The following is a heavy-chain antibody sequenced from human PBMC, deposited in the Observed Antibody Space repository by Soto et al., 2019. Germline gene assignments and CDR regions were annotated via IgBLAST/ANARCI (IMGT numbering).Heavy chain of an antibody. Sequence: QVQLQESGPGLVKPSQTLSLTCTVSGGSISSGGYYWSWIRQHPGKGLEWIGYIYYSGSTYYNPSLKSRVTISVDTSKNQFSLKLSSVTAADTAVYYCARGKRYYDSSGYYFDAFDIWGQGTMVTLSS. D-gene: IGHD3-22*01. CDR1: GGSISSGGYY. J-gene: IGHJ3*02. CDR2: IYYSGST. CDR3: ARGKRYYDSSGYYFDAFDI. V-gene: IGHV4-31*03.